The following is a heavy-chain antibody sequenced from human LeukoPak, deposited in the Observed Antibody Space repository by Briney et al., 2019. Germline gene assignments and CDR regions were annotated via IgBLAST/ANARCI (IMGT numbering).Heavy chain of an antibody. CDR2: IYYSGST. Sequence: PSETLSLTCTVSGGSISSYYWSWIRQPPGKGLEWIGYIYYSGSTNYNPSLKSRVTISVDTSKNQFSLKLSSVTAADTAVYYCARLPSWEQQLVRDYWGQGTLVTVSS. CDR3: ARLPSWEQQLVRDY. J-gene: IGHJ4*02. D-gene: IGHD6-13*01. CDR1: GGSISSYY. V-gene: IGHV4-59*01.